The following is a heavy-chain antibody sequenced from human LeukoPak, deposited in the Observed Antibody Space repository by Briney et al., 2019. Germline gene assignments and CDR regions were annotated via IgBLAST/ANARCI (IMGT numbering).Heavy chain of an antibody. CDR2: IYSGGST. J-gene: IGHJ6*02. CDR3: AKGSSYYYYCAMDV. Sequence: GGSLRLSCAASGFTVSSNYMSWVRQAPGKGLEWVSVIYSGGSTYYADSVKGRFTISRDNSKNTLYLQMNSLRAEDTAVYHCAKGSSYYYYCAMDVWGQGTTVTVSS. CDR1: GFTVSSNY. V-gene: IGHV3-53*01.